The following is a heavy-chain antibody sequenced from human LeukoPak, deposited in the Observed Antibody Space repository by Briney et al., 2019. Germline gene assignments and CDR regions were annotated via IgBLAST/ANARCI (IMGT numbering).Heavy chain of an antibody. CDR3: ARVGYSYSQFNYYYYGMDV. D-gene: IGHD5-18*01. J-gene: IGHJ6*02. CDR2: IYYSGST. V-gene: IGHV4-61*01. Sequence: SETLSLTCSVSGGSVSSGSYNWSWIRQPSGKGLEWIGYIYYSGSTNYNPSLKSRVTISVDTSKNQFSLKLSSVTAADTAVYYCARVGYSYSQFNYYYYGMDVWGQGTTVTVSS. CDR1: GGSVSSGSYN.